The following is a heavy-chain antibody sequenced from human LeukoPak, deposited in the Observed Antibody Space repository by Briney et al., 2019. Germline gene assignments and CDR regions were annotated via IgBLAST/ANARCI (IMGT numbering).Heavy chain of an antibody. D-gene: IGHD4-17*01. Sequence: GGSLRLSCAASGFTVSSNEMSWVRQAPGKGLEWVSSISGGSTYYADSVKGRFTISRDNSKNTLYLQMNSLRAEDTAVYYCASTTVTGYYYGMDVWGQGTTVTVSS. CDR1: GFTVSSNE. CDR2: ISGGST. J-gene: IGHJ6*02. CDR3: ASTTVTGYYYGMDV. V-gene: IGHV3-38-3*01.